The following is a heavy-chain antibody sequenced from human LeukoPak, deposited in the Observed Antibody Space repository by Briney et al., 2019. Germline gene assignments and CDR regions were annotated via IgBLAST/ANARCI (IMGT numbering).Heavy chain of an antibody. V-gene: IGHV1-18*01. Sequence: ASVKVSCKASGYTFTSYGISWVRHAPGQGLEWMGWISAYNGNTNYAQKLQGRVTMTTDTSTSTAYMELRSLRSDDTAVYYCARVRNYYDSSGTGDYWGQGTLVTVSS. CDR1: GYTFTSYG. J-gene: IGHJ4*02. CDR2: ISAYNGNT. CDR3: ARVRNYYDSSGTGDY. D-gene: IGHD3-22*01.